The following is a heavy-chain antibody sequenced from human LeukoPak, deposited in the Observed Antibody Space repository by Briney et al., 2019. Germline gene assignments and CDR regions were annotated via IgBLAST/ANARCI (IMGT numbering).Heavy chain of an antibody. CDR3: AKVVPTSIAAAGLDAFDI. Sequence: GGSLSLSCAASGFTFSSYAMSWVRQAPGKGLEWVSAISGSGGSTYYADSVKGRFTISRDNSKNTLYLQMNSLRAEDTAVYYCAKVVPTSIAAAGLDAFDIWGQGTMVTVSS. J-gene: IGHJ3*02. V-gene: IGHV3-23*01. D-gene: IGHD6-13*01. CDR2: ISGSGGST. CDR1: GFTFSSYA.